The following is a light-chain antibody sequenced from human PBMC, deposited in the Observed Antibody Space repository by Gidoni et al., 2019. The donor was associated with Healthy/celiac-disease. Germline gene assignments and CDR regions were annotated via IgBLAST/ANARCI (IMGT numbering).Light chain of an antibody. CDR1: SSDVGGYNY. CDR3: SSYTSSSTVVV. CDR2: EVS. V-gene: IGLV2-14*01. Sequence: PVSGSPGQSITISCTGTSSDVGGYNYVSWYQQHPGKAPKLMIYEVSNRPSGVSNRFSGSKSGNTASLTISGLQAEDEADYYCSSYTSSSTVVVFGGGTKLTVL. J-gene: IGLJ2*01.